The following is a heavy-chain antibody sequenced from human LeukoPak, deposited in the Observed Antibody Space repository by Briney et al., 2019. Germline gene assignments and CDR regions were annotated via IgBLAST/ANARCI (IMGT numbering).Heavy chain of an antibody. V-gene: IGHV4-34*01. CDR3: ACTYCGGDCYSGGPIDY. Sequence: SETLSLTCAVYGGSFSGYYWSWIRQPPGKGLEWIGEINHSGSTNYNPSLKSRVTISVDTSKNQFSLKLSSVTAADTAVYYCACTYCGGDCYSGGPIDYWGQGTLVTVPS. CDR2: INHSGST. D-gene: IGHD2-21*02. CDR1: GGSFSGYY. J-gene: IGHJ4*02.